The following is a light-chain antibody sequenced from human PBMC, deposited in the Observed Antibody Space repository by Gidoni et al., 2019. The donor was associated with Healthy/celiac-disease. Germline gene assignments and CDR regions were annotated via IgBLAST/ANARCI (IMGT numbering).Light chain of an antibody. J-gene: IGKJ4*01. CDR2: WAS. CDR3: QQYYSTPRT. CDR1: QSVLYSSNNKDY. V-gene: IGKV4-1*01. Sequence: CKSSQSVLYSSNNKDYLAWYQQKPGQPPKLLIYWASTRESGVPDRFSGSGSGTDFTLTISSLQAEDVAVYYCQQYYSTPRTFGGGTKVEIK.